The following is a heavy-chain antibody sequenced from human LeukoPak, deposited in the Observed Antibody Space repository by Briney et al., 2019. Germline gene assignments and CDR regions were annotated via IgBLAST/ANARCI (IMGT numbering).Heavy chain of an antibody. CDR3: AKDSTVTTGRFDP. D-gene: IGHD4-17*01. V-gene: IGHV3-23*01. J-gene: IGHJ5*02. CDR2: ISGSGGST. CDR1: GFTFSSYA. Sequence: PGGSLRLSCAASGFTFSSYAMNWVRQAPGKGLEWVSSISGSGGSTYYADSVKGRFTISRDNSKNTLDLQMNSLRAEDTAVYYCAKDSTVTTGRFDPWGQGTLVTVSS.